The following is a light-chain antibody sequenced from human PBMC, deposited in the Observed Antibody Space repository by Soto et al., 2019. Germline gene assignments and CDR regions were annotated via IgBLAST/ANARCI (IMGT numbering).Light chain of an antibody. J-gene: IGKJ1*01. CDR2: AAS. V-gene: IGKV1-39*01. Sequence: PSSLSASVGDRVTITCRASQSINWYLNWYQQKPGKAPNLLIYAASSLQSGVPSRFSGSGSGTDFTLTISSLQSEDFATYYCQQHYITPWTFGQGNKVDIK. CDR1: QSINWY. CDR3: QQHYITPWT.